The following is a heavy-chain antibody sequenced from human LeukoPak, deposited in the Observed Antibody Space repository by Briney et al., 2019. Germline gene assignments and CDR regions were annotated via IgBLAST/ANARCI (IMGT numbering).Heavy chain of an antibody. CDR1: GGSFTSGSYY. CDR3: ARTLDTVVRAHFDY. J-gene: IGHJ4*02. D-gene: IGHD4-23*01. CDR2: IYYSGST. Sequence: SETLSLICTVSGGSFTSGSYYWGWIRQPPGKGLEWIGSIYYSGSTYYNPSPKSRVTISVDTSKNQFSLRLSSVTAADTAVYYCARTLDTVVRAHFDYWGQGTLVTVSS. V-gene: IGHV4-39*01.